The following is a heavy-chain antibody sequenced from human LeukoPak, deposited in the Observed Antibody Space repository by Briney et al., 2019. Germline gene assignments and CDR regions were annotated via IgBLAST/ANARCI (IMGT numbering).Heavy chain of an antibody. D-gene: IGHD3-22*01. CDR2: ISDTGSTI. V-gene: IGHV3-48*03. Sequence: GGSLRLSCAASGFTFSSYELNWVRQAPGKGLEWVSYISDTGSTIYYADSVEGRFTISRDNAKNSLYLQMNSLRAEDTAVYYCARDGPYYYDSSGYYPYYYYYMDVWGKGTTVTISS. J-gene: IGHJ6*03. CDR1: GFTFSSYE. CDR3: ARDGPYYYDSSGYYPYYYYYMDV.